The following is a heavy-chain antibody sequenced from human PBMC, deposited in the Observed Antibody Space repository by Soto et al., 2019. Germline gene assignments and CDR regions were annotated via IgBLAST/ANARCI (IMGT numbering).Heavy chain of an antibody. Sequence: QVRLVQSGAEVKKTGSSVKVSCEASGTTFRNFAIGWVRQAPGQGPEWMGGIILPFGTPNYAQKFQGRVTISADESMTTAYMELRGLQSEDTAVYYCVRGPDYEGYFDYWGQGTLVTVSS. CDR3: VRGPDYEGYFDY. CDR2: IILPFGTP. V-gene: IGHV1-69*12. D-gene: IGHD3-22*01. J-gene: IGHJ4*02. CDR1: GTTFRNFA.